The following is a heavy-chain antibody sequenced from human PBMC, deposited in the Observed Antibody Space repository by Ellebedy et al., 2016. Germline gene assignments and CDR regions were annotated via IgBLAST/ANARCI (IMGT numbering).Heavy chain of an antibody. CDR1: GFTVSSNY. CDR2: IYSGGST. D-gene: IGHD2-21*02. V-gene: IGHV3-53*01. Sequence: GESLKISCAASGFTVSSNYMSWVRQAPGKGLEWVSVIYSGGSTYYADSVKGRFTISRDNSKNTLYLQMNSLGAEDTAVYYCARETIAYCAGDCYSGWFDPWGQGTLVTVSS. CDR3: ARETIAYCAGDCYSGWFDP. J-gene: IGHJ5*02.